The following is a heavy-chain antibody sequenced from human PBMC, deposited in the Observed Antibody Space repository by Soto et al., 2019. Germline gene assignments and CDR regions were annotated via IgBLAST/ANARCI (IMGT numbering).Heavy chain of an antibody. Sequence: QVQLVQFGAEVKKPGASVKVSCKASGVTFSSYAISWVRQAPGQGLEWMGGIIPIFGTANYAQKIQGRVTITADEHTSKAHMELSTLSSEDTAGYYCAIATPYYYVRSGYYSNWFDPRGQGTLVTVSS. CDR3: AIATPYYYVRSGYYSNWFDP. CDR2: IIPIFGTA. V-gene: IGHV1-69*01. D-gene: IGHD3-22*01. CDR1: GVTFSSYA. J-gene: IGHJ5*02.